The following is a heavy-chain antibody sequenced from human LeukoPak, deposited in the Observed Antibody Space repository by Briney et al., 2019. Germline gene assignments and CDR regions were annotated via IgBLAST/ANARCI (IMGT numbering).Heavy chain of an antibody. Sequence: ASVTVSCKASGYTFTGYYTHWVRQAPGQGLEWMGWINPNSGGTNYAQKLQGRVTITRDTSISTAYMELSRLRSDDTAVYYCARGPAGYSRENPRYDYWGQGTRV. CDR1: GYTFTGYY. V-gene: IGHV1-2*02. CDR2: INPNSGGT. CDR3: ARGPAGYSRENPRYDY. J-gene: IGHJ4*02. D-gene: IGHD6-13*01.